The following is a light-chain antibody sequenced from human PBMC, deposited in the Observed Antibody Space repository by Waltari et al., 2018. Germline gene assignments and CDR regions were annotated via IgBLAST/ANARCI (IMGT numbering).Light chain of an antibody. V-gene: IGKV3-20*01. Sequence: EIVLTQSPGTLSLSPGKRATLPCRASPSVSSSYLAWYQQKPGQAPRLLIYGASSRATGIPDRFSGSVSGTDFTLTISRLGPEDCAVYYCQQDGSSPCTFGPGTKVDIK. CDR3: QQDGSSPCT. J-gene: IGKJ3*01. CDR1: PSVSSSY. CDR2: GAS.